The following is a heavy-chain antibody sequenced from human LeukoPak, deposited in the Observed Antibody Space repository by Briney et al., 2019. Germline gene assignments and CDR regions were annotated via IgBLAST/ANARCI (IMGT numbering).Heavy chain of an antibody. J-gene: IGHJ4*02. Sequence: GGSLRLSCAASGFTVSSNYMSWVRQAPGKGLEWVSVIYSGGSTYYADSVKGRFTISRDNSKNTLYLQMNSLRAEDTAVYYCARGSSGWPFDYWGQGTLVTVSS. D-gene: IGHD6-19*01. CDR2: IYSGGST. CDR1: GFTVSSNY. CDR3: ARGSSGWPFDY. V-gene: IGHV3-66*02.